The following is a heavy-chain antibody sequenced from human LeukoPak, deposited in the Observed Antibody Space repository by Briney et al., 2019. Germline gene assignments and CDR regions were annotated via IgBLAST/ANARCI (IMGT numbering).Heavy chain of an antibody. Sequence: PGGSLRLSCAASGFTLCRYGVDWVREAPGEGLEWVAVIWYDGSNEYYADSVKGRFTISRDNSQNTLHLQMKSLRGEDAADYYCARDVGIRLSFRDYSGFDVWGQGTTVTVSS. CDR1: GFTLCRYG. D-gene: IGHD5-18*01. J-gene: IGHJ6*02. CDR2: IWYDGSNE. CDR3: ARDVGIRLSFRDYSGFDV. V-gene: IGHV3-33*01.